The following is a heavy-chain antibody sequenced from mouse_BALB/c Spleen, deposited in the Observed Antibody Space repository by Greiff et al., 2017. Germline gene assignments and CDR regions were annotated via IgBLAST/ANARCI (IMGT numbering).Heavy chain of an antibody. V-gene: IGHV5-6-5*01. D-gene: IGHD1-1*01. Sequence: EVQGVESGGGLVKPGGSLKLSCAASGFTFSSYAMSWVRQTPEKRLEWVASISSGGSTYYPDSVKGRFTISRDNARNILYLQMSSLRSEDTAMYYCASPPYYYGSSYWYFDVWGAGTTVTVSS. J-gene: IGHJ1*01. CDR2: ISSGGST. CDR3: ASPPYYYGSSYWYFDV. CDR1: GFTFSSYA.